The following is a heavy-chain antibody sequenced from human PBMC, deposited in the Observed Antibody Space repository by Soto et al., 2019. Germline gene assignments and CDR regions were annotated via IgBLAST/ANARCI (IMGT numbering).Heavy chain of an antibody. CDR1: GGTFSSYT. CDR3: ARGSYSNYEYLGY. V-gene: IGHV1-69*02. J-gene: IGHJ4*02. Sequence: SVKVSCKASGGTFSSYTISWVRQAPGQGLEWMGRIIPILGIANYAQKFQGRVTITADKSTSTAYMELSSLRSEDTAVYYCARGSYSNYEYLGYWGQGTLVTVSS. D-gene: IGHD4-4*01. CDR2: IIPILGIA.